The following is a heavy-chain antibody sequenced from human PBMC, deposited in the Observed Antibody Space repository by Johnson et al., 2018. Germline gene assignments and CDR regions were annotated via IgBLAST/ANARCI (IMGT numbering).Heavy chain of an antibody. CDR3: ARGRRKKMVRGTTNLYLDQYHNYMDV. V-gene: IGHV4-34*01. D-gene: IGHD3-10*01. CDR2: INHSGST. J-gene: IGHJ6*03. Sequence: QVQLQQWGAGLLKPSETLSLTCAVYGGSFSGYYWSWIRQPPGKGLEWIGEINHSGSTNYNPSLKGRVTMSLHTSKNHFSLKLPSVPAADTAVYFCARGRRKKMVRGTTNLYLDQYHNYMDVWDKGTTVTVSS. CDR1: GGSFSGYY.